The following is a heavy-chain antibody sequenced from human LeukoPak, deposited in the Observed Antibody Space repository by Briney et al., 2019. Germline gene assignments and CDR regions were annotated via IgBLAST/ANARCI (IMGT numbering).Heavy chain of an antibody. V-gene: IGHV4-38-2*01. CDR3: ARGDSSGWPFDY. Sequence: GSLRLSCAASGFTFSNAWMSWVRQAPGKGLEWVGSIYYSGSTYYNPSLKSRVTISVDTSKNQFSLKLSSVTAADTAVYYCARGDSSGWPFDYWGQGTLVTVSS. D-gene: IGHD6-19*01. J-gene: IGHJ4*02. CDR1: GFTFSNAW. CDR2: IYYSGST.